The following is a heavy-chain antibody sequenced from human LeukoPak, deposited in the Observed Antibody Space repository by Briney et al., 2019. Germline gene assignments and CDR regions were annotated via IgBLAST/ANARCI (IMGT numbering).Heavy chain of an antibody. J-gene: IGHJ4*02. CDR2: IYYSGST. D-gene: IGHD3-10*01. V-gene: IGHV4-59*01. Sequence: SETLSLTCTVSGDSISSYYWSWIRQPPGKGLEWIGYIYYSGSTNYKPSLKSRATISVDTSKNQFSLKLSSVTAADTAVYYCARSSYGSGSYYANYWGQGTLVTVSS. CDR3: ARSSYGSGSYYANY. CDR1: GDSISSYY.